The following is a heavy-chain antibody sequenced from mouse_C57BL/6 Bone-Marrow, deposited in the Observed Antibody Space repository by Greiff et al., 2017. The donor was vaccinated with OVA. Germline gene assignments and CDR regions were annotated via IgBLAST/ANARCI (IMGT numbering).Heavy chain of an antibody. V-gene: IGHV5-6*01. CDR2: ISSGGSYT. CDR1: GFTFSSSG. J-gene: IGHJ1*03. CDR3: ARHLLGYFDV. D-gene: IGHD2-1*01. Sequence: EVQVVESGGDLVKPGGSLKLSCAASGFTFSSSGMSWVRQTPDKRLEWVATISSGGSYTYYPDSVKGRFTISRDNAKNTLYLQMSSLKSEDTAMYYCARHLLGYFDVWGTGTTVTVSS.